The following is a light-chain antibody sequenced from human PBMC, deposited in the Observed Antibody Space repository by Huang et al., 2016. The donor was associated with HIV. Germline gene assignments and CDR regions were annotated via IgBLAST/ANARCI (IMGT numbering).Light chain of an antibody. CDR2: AAS. CDR3: QQANSFPLVT. J-gene: IGKJ3*01. V-gene: IGKV1-12*01. CDR1: QGISRW. Sequence: DIQMTQSPSSVSASVGDRVTITCRASQGISRWLAWYQQKPGKAPKVLIYAASSLQSWVPSRFSGSGSGTDFTLTISSLQPEDFATYYCQQANSFPLVTFGPGTKVDVK.